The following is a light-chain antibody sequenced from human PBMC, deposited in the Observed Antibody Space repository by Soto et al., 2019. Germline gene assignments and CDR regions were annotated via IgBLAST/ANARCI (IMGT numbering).Light chain of an antibody. CDR1: SSDVGSYNR. CDR3: YSFTSSNTYV. V-gene: IGLV2-18*02. Sequence: QSVLTQPPSVSGSPGQSVAISCTGTSSDVGSYNRVSWYQQAPGTAPKVMIYEVSNRPSGVPDRFSGSKSGNTASLTISGLQPEDEADYYCYSFTSSNTYVLGTATKVTVL. CDR2: EVS. J-gene: IGLJ1*01.